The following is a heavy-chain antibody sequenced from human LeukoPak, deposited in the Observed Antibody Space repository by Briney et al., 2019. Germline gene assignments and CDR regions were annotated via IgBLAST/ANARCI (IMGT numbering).Heavy chain of an antibody. Sequence: PGGSLRLSCAASGFTFSSYSMNWVRQAPGKGLEWVSSISSSSSYIYYADSVKGRFTISRDNAKNSLYLQMNSLRAEDTAVYYCARNEGLRFLFILYYFDYWGQGTLVTVSS. CDR3: ARNEGLRFLFILYYFDY. J-gene: IGHJ4*02. V-gene: IGHV3-21*01. CDR2: ISSSSSYI. D-gene: IGHD3-3*01. CDR1: GFTFSSYS.